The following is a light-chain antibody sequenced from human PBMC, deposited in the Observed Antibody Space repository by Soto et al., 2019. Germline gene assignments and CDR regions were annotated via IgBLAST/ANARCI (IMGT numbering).Light chain of an antibody. V-gene: IGLV1-51*02. J-gene: IGLJ1*01. CDR1: SSNIGKSF. CDR2: ENT. Sequence: QSVLTQPPSVSAAPGQKVTISCSGSSSNIGKSFVSWYQQLPGTAPKLLIYENTKRPSGIPDRFSGSKSGTSATLGISGLQTGDEADYYCGTWDGSLRNFVFATGTKVTVL. CDR3: GTWDGSLRNFV.